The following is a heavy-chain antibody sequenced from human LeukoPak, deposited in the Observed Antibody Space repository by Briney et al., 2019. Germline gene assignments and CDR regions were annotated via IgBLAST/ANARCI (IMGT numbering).Heavy chain of an antibody. V-gene: IGHV1-69*13. D-gene: IGHD6-19*01. Sequence: SVKVSCKASGGTFISYAISWMRQAPGQGLEWMGGIIPIFGTANYAQKFQGRVTITADESTSTAYMELSSLRSDDTAVYYCARYTDLTGYSSGWPIDYWGQGTLVTVSS. CDR1: GGTFISYA. CDR3: ARYTDLTGYSSGWPIDY. CDR2: IIPIFGTA. J-gene: IGHJ4*02.